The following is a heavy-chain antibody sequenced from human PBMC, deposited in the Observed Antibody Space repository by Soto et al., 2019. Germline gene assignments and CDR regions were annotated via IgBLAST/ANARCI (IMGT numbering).Heavy chain of an antibody. CDR1: GFSLSTSLMA. V-gene: IGHV2-5*02. J-gene: IGHJ4*02. CDR2: IYWDGDK. Sequence: QITLKESGPTLVKPTETLTLTCTFSGFSLSTSLMAVGWIRQPPGKALEWLALIYWDGDKRYSPSRKSRLTITKDTSKNQVVLTMTNMDPVDTDTYFCAHRGPKTGVDSWGQGILVTVSS. CDR3: AHRGPKTGVDS.